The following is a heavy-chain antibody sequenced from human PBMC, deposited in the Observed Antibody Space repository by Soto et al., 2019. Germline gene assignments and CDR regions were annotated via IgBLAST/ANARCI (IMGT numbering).Heavy chain of an antibody. CDR2: INPSGGST. V-gene: IGHV1-46*03. D-gene: IGHD3-10*01. Sequence: QVQLVQSGADVKKPGASVKVSCKASGYTFTSYYMHWVRQAPGQGLEWMGIINPSGGSTSYAQKFQGRVTMTRDTSTCTVYMELSSLRSEDTAVYSCATTPDYYGSGSSTRGLDPWGQGTLVTVSS. J-gene: IGHJ5*02. CDR3: ATTPDYYGSGSSTRGLDP. CDR1: GYTFTSYY.